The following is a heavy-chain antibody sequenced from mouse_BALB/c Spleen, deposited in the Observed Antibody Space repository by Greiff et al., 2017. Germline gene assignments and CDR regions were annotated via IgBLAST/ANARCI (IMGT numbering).Heavy chain of an antibody. CDR1: GYTFTSYT. J-gene: IGHJ2*01. D-gene: IGHD2-1*01. CDR3: AISVGNPYFDY. V-gene: IGHV1-4*01. Sequence: QVQLQQSGAELARPGASVKMSCKASGYTFTSYTMHWVKQRPGQGLEWIGYINPSSGYTNYNQKFKDKATLTADKSSSTAYMQLSSLTSEDSAVYYCAISVGNPYFDYWGQGTTLTVSS. CDR2: INPSSGYT.